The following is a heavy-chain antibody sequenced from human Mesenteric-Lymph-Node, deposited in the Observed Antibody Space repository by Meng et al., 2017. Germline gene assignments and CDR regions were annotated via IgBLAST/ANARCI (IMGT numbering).Heavy chain of an antibody. CDR2: IYNTGST. J-gene: IGHJ4*02. CDR3: ARGPPGDY. Sequence: GSLRLSCTVSGASVSSDYWSWIRQPPGKGPEWIAYIYNTGSTNYNPSLKTRVTISVDTSKNQFFLKLTSVTAADTAVYYCARGPPGDYWGPGTLVTVSS. V-gene: IGHV4-59*02. CDR1: GASVSSDY.